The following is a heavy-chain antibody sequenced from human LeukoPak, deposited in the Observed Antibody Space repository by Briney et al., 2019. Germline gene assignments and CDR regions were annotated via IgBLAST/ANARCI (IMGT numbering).Heavy chain of an antibody. J-gene: IGHJ4*02. Sequence: GASVKVSCKASGYTFTSYGISWVRQAPEQGLEWMGWISAYNGNTNYAQKLQGRVTMTTDTSTSTAYMELRSLRSDDTAVYYCARDAVWYYDFWSGYHTFDYWGQGTLVTVSS. CDR3: ARDAVWYYDFWSGYHTFDY. CDR2: ISAYNGNT. CDR1: GYTFTSYG. D-gene: IGHD3-3*01. V-gene: IGHV1-18*01.